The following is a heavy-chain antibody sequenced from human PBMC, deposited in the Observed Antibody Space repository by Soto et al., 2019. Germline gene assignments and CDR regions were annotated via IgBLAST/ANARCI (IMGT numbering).Heavy chain of an antibody. Sequence: GGSLRLSCTASGFTFGDYAMSWFRQAPGKGLEWVGFIRSKAYGGTTEYAASVKGRFTISRDDSKSIAYLQMNSLKTEDTAVYYCTRDQSYLIAAAGTFDYWGQGTLVTVSS. V-gene: IGHV3-49*03. J-gene: IGHJ4*02. CDR1: GFTFGDYA. CDR2: IRSKAYGGTT. D-gene: IGHD6-13*01. CDR3: TRDQSYLIAAAGTFDY.